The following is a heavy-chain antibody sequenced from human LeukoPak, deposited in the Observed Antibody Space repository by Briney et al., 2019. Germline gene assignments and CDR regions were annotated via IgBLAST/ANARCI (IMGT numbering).Heavy chain of an antibody. J-gene: IGHJ4*02. CDR1: GFTFSSYG. V-gene: IGHV3-30*18. D-gene: IGHD3-22*01. Sequence: GRSLRLSCAASGFTFSSYGLRWLRQAPGKGLEWVAVISYDGSNKYYADSVKDRFTISRDNSKNTLYLQINSLRAQDTAVYYCAKEADSSGYSLGYWGQGTLVTVSS. CDR3: AKEADSSGYSLGY. CDR2: ISYDGSNK.